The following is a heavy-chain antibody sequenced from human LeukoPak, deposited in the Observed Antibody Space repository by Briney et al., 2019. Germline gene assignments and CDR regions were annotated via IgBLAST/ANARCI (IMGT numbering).Heavy chain of an antibody. CDR2: ISYDGSNK. Sequence: GGSLRLSCAASGFTFSSYAMHWVRQAPGKGLEWVAVISYDGSNKYYADSVKGRFTISRDNSKNTLYLQMNSLRAEDTAVYYCARGAAGGFMEYFQHWGQGTLVTVSS. V-gene: IGHV3-30*01. J-gene: IGHJ1*01. D-gene: IGHD6-13*01. CDR1: GFTFSSYA. CDR3: ARGAAGGFMEYFQH.